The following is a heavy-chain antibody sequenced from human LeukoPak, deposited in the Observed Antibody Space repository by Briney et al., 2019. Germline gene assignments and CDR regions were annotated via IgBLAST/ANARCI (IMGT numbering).Heavy chain of an antibody. D-gene: IGHD6-19*01. Sequence: SETLSLTCTVSGGSISSGGYYWSWIRQHPGKGLEWIGYIYYSGSTYYNPSLKSRVTISVDTSKNQFSLKLSSVTAADTAVYYCARERRAVAGMRAFDIWGQGTMVTVSS. CDR3: ARERRAVAGMRAFDI. V-gene: IGHV4-31*03. J-gene: IGHJ3*02. CDR1: GGSISSGGYY. CDR2: IYYSGST.